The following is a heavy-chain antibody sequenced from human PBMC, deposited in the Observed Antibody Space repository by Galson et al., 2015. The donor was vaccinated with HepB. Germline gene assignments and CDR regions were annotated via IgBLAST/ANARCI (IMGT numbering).Heavy chain of an antibody. J-gene: IGHJ3*02. D-gene: IGHD3-10*02. CDR2: IYHSG. CDR1: GGSITRYY. Sequence: ETLSLTCSVSGGSITRYYWSWLRQPPGKGLEWIGDIYHSGNYNSSLKSRVTISVETSKNQFSLKLSSVTAADTAVYYCARGGADVPARPGSRAAFDIWGQGTMVTVSS. CDR3: ARGGADVPARPGSRAAFDI. V-gene: IGHV4-59*13.